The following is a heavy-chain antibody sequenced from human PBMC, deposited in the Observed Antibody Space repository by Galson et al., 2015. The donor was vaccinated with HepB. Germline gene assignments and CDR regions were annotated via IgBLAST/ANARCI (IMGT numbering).Heavy chain of an antibody. V-gene: IGHV1-18*01. CDR1: GYTFTRYD. Sequence: QSGAEVKKPGASVKVSCKSTGYTFTRYDISWGRQAPGQGPEWMRWISTYSGNTNYAQKFQDRITMTTDTSTTTTYMAVRSLRSDDTAGYYRACGGRLGELSSFDYWGQGTLVTVSS. J-gene: IGHJ4*02. CDR2: ISTYSGNT. CDR3: ACGGRLGELSSFDY. D-gene: IGHD3-16*02.